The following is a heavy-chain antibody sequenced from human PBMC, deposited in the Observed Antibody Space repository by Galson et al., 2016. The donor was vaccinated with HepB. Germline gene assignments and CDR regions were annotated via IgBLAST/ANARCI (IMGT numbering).Heavy chain of an antibody. CDR2: INRNGRST. D-gene: IGHD3-10*01. J-gene: IGHJ5*02. V-gene: IGHV3-20*01. CDR3: AREVDKDDPGSYWFDP. CDR1: GFTFDDHG. Sequence: SLRLSCAASGFTFDDHGMSWVRQTPGKGLEWVSGINRNGRSTGYADSVKGRFTVSRDNFRNTLYLQINSLRAEDTAVYHCAREVDKDDPGSYWFDPWGQGTLVTVSS.